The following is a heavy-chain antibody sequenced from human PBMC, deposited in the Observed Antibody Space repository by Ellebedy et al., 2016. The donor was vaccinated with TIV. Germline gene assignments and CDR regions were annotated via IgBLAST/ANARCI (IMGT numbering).Heavy chain of an antibody. D-gene: IGHD6-13*01. J-gene: IGHJ4*02. V-gene: IGHV4-4*07. CDR1: GDSITSFY. CDR3: ATSTTWTAYDC. CDR2: IYTRGST. Sequence: MPSETLSLTCSVSGDSITSFYWSWIRQPAGKGLEWIGRIYTRGSTNFNPSLNSRVTMSVDTSKNQFSLRRSSVTAADTAVYYCATSTTWTAYDCWGQGTLVTVSS.